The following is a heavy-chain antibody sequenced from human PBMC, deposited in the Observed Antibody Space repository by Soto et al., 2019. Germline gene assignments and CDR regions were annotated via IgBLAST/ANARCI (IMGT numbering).Heavy chain of an antibody. CDR3: ARDGLIAAGYYYYGMDV. D-gene: IGHD6-25*01. V-gene: IGHV3-48*02. J-gene: IGHJ6*02. Sequence: HPGGSLRLSCAASGFTFSSYSMNWVRQAPGKGLEWVSYISSSSSTIYYADSVKGRFTIPRDNAKNSLYLQMNSLRDEDTAVYYCARDGLIAAGYYYYGMDVWGQGTTVTVSS. CDR2: ISSSSSTI. CDR1: GFTFSSYS.